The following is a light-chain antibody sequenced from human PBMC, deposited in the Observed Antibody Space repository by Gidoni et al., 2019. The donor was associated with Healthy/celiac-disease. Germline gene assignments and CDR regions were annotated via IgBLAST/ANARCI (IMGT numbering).Light chain of an antibody. Sequence: DIQMTPPPSSLSASVGDRVTITCRASQGISNYLAWYQQKPGKVPKLLIYAASTLQSGVPSRFSGSGSGTDFTLTISSLQPEDVATYYCQKYNSAPRTFGQXTKVEIK. CDR1: QGISNY. CDR3: QKYNSAPRT. V-gene: IGKV1-27*01. CDR2: AAS. J-gene: IGKJ1*01.